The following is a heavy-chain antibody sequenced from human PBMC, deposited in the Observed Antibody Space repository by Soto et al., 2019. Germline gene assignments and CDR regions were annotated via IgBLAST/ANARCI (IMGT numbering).Heavy chain of an antibody. D-gene: IGHD2-21*01. CDR2: IYYSGST. V-gene: IGHV4-61*01. J-gene: IGHJ4*02. Sequence: QVQLQESGPGLVKPSETLSLTCTVSGGSVSSGSYYWSWIRQPPGKGLEWIGYIYYSGSTNYNPSLKSRVTISVDTSKNQFSLKLSSVTAADTAVYYCARQVIASDCFDYWGQGTLVTVSS. CDR3: ARQVIASDCFDY. CDR1: GGSVSSGSYY.